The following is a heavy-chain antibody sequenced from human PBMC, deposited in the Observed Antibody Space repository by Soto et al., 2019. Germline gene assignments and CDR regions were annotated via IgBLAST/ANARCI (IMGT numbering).Heavy chain of an antibody. D-gene: IGHD1-26*01. CDR1: GFTFSSYA. V-gene: IGHV3-23*01. CDR3: AKLAHFIVGATTADDWFDT. J-gene: IGHJ5*02. Sequence: GGSLRLSCAASGFTFSSYAMSWVRQAPGKGLEWVSAISGSGGSTYYADSVKGRFTISRDNSKNTLYLQMNSLRAEDTAVYYCAKLAHFIVGATTADDWFDTWGQGTLVTVSS. CDR2: ISGSGGST.